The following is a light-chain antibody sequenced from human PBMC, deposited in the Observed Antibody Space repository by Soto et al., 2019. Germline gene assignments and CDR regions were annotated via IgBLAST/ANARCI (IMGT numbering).Light chain of an antibody. CDR1: QSISTY. J-gene: IGKJ1*01. CDR3: QQYGGSVPWT. V-gene: IGKV3-11*01. CDR2: DAS. Sequence: EIVLTQSPATLSLSPGERATLSCRASQSISTYLAWYQQKPGQAPRLLIYDASNRAPGIPARISGRGSGTDFTLTISSLEPEDFAIYYCQQYGGSVPWTFGQGTKVDIK.